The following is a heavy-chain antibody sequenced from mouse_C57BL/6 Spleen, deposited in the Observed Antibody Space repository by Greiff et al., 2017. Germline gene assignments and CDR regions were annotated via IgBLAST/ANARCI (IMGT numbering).Heavy chain of an antibody. CDR1: GFTFSSYA. CDR3: ARAGDGYYVSFDY. Sequence: EVQLQESGGGLVKPGGSLKLSCAASGFTFSSYAMSWVRQTPEKRLEWVATISDGGSYTYYPDNVKGRFTISRDNAKNNLYLQMSHLKSEDTAMYYCARAGDGYYVSFDYWGQGTTLTVSS. CDR2: ISDGGSYT. D-gene: IGHD2-3*01. J-gene: IGHJ2*01. V-gene: IGHV5-4*01.